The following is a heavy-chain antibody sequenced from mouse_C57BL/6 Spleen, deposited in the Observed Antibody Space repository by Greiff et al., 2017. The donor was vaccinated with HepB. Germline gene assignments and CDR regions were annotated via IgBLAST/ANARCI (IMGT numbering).Heavy chain of an antibody. V-gene: IGHV1-50*01. J-gene: IGHJ2*01. CDR2: IDPSDSYT. D-gene: IGHD1-1*01. Sequence: QVQLKQPGAELVKPGASVKLSCKASGYTFTSYWMQWVKQRPGQGLEWIGEIDPSDSYTNYNQKLKGNATLTVDTSSSTADMQRSSLTSEDSAVYYCARCELRGFDYWGQGTTLTVSS. CDR3: ARCELRGFDY. CDR1: GYTFTSYW.